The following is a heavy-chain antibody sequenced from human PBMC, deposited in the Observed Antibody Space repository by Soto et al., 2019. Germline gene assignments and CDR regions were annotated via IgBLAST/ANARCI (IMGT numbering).Heavy chain of an antibody. CDR1: GLTFRNHA. J-gene: IGHJ4*02. D-gene: IGHD2-8*01. CDR2: IAPIGYST. Sequence: EVQLLESGGGLVQPGGSLRLSCAVSGLTFRNHAMSWVRQAPGKGLEWVSTIAPIGYSTHYAGSVEGRFTISRDDSKSTLDLQMNSLRADDTAVYYCVSWVSPHFDYWAQGTLVSVSS. V-gene: IGHV3-23*01. CDR3: VSWVSPHFDY.